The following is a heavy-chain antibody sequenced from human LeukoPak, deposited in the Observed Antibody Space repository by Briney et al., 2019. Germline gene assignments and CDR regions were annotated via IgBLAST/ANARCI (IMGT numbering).Heavy chain of an antibody. V-gene: IGHV3-23*01. CDR2: SGTGGST. CDR1: GFTFSSYA. J-gene: IGHJ6*02. D-gene: IGHD1-1*01. CDR3: AKAITGMRFCLDV. Sequence: GGSLILSCAASGFTFSSYAMSWVRQAPGKGLEWVSTSGTGGSTYYPDSVKGRTTISRDNSKNMLYVQMNNLRAEDTAVYYCAKAITGMRFCLDVWGQGTTVTVSS.